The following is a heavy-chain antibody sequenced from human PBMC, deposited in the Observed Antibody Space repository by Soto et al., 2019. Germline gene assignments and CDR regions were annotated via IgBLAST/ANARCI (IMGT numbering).Heavy chain of an antibody. CDR2: SYYSGYYSGST. D-gene: IGHD6-6*01. CDR3: AREFSNSPEAFDS. CDR1: GDSVTSDSYF. Sequence: SETLSLTCTVSGDSVTSDSYFWSWIRQPPGKGLEWIGNSYYSGYYSGSTNHNPSLESRVTISIDTSRNQFSLKLSSVTAADTAVYYCAREFSNSPEAFDSWGQGSLVTVSS. J-gene: IGHJ4*02. V-gene: IGHV4-61*01.